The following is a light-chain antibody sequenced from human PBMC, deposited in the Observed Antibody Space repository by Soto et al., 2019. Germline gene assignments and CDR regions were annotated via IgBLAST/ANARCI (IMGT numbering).Light chain of an antibody. V-gene: IGKV1-39*01. J-gene: IGKJ5*01. Sequence: DIRMTQSPSALSASVGDRVTITCRASQSITRYLNWSQQKPGQAPKLLSYAVSSLHSGVPSRFSGSGSGTDFTLTISNVQPEDFATYYCQQSFSPPVTFGHGTRLEIK. CDR2: AVS. CDR1: QSITRY. CDR3: QQSFSPPVT.